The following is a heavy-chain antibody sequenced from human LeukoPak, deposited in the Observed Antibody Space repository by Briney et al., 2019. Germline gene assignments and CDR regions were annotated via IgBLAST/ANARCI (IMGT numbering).Heavy chain of an antibody. V-gene: IGHV3-9*03. CDR3: AKDKYSSSLESDWYFDL. D-gene: IGHD6-13*01. CDR2: ISWNSGSI. Sequence: GGSLRLSCAASGFTFDDYAMHWVRQAPGKGLEWVSGISWNSGSIGYADSVKGRFTISRDNAKNSLYLQMNSLRAEDMALYYCAKDKYSSSLESDWYFDLWGRGTLVTVSS. CDR1: GFTFDDYA. J-gene: IGHJ2*01.